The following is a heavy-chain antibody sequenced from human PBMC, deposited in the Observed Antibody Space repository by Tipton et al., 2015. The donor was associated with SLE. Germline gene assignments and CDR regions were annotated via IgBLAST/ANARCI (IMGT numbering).Heavy chain of an antibody. Sequence: SLRLSCAASGFTFSSYAMNWVRQAPGKRLEWVSSITGSGGDTYSADSVRGRFTISRDNSKNTLYLQMNNLRAEDTAVYYCAKGTLGSCTGVICYDFDSWGQGTLVTVSS. CDR3: AKGTLGSCTGVICYDFDS. CDR2: ITGSGGDT. V-gene: IGHV3-23*01. D-gene: IGHD2-8*02. J-gene: IGHJ4*02. CDR1: GFTFSSYA.